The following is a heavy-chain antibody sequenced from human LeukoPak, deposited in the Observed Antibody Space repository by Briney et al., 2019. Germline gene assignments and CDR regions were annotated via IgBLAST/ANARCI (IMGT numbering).Heavy chain of an antibody. V-gene: IGHV4-61*01. CDR1: GGSISSSSYY. J-gene: IGHJ6*02. Sequence: SETLSLTCTVSGGSISSSSYYWSWIRQPPGKGLEWIGYIYYSGSTNYNPSLKSRVTISVDTSKNQFSLKLSSVTAADTAVYYCAGGWQATRYYYYYGMDVWGQGTTVTVSS. D-gene: IGHD3-16*01. CDR3: AGGWQATRYYYYYGMDV. CDR2: IYYSGST.